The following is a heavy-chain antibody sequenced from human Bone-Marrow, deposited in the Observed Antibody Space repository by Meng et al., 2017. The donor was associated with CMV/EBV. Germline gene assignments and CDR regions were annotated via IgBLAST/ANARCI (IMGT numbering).Heavy chain of an antibody. Sequence: GGSLRLSCVASGFTFSSYSMNWVRQAPGKGLEWVSSISSSSSYIYYADSVKGRFTISRDNAKNSLYLQMNSLRAEDTAVYYCARADIVVVPAATYYYYYGMDVWGQGNTVTVSS. CDR2: ISSSSSYI. D-gene: IGHD2-2*01. CDR3: ARADIVVVPAATYYYYYGMDV. J-gene: IGHJ6*02. V-gene: IGHV3-21*01. CDR1: GFTFSSYS.